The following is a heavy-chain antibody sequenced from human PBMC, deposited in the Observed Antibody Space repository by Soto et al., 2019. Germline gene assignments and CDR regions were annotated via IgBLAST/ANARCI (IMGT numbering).Heavy chain of an antibody. D-gene: IGHD1-26*01. CDR2: IKQDGSEK. CDR1: GFPFSTYW. J-gene: IGHJ3*02. V-gene: IGHV3-7*03. Sequence: PGGPQILSCAASGFPFSTYWMSWVRQAPGKGLEWVANIKQDGSEKYYVDSVKGRFTISRDNAKNSLYLQMNSLRAEDTAVYYCARGGRRSGSYADAFDIWGQGTMVTVSS. CDR3: ARGGRRSGSYADAFDI.